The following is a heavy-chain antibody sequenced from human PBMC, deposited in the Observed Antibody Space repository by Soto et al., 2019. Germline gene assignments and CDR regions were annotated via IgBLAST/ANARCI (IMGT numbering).Heavy chain of an antibody. V-gene: IGHV1-69*13. Sequence: SVKVSCKASGYTFTSYYMHWVRQAPGQGLEWMGGIIPIFGTASYAQKFQGRVTITADESTSTAYMELSSLRSEDTAVYYCAKDLGGSPGNWRQGTLDSVS. CDR3: AKDLGGSPGN. CDR2: IIPIFGTA. CDR1: GYTFTSYY. J-gene: IGHJ4*02.